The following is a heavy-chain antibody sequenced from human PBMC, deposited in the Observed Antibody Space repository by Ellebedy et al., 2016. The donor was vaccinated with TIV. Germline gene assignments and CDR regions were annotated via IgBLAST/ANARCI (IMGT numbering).Heavy chain of an antibody. J-gene: IGHJ4*02. V-gene: IGHV3-9*01. D-gene: IGHD1-26*01. CDR3: AKGSGSYYSQGFDY. CDR1: GFTFDDYA. CDR2: ISWNSGNI. Sequence: GGSLRLSCAASGFTFDDYAMHWVRQAPGKGLEWVSGISWNSGNIGYADSVKGRFTISRDNAKNSLYLQMNSLRAEDTALYYCAKGSGSYYSQGFDYWGQGTLVTVSS.